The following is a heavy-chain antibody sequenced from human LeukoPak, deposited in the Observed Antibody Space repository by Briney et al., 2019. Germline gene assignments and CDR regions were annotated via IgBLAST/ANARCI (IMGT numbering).Heavy chain of an antibody. Sequence: SETLSLTCAVYGGSFSGYYWSWIRQPPGKGLEWIGEINHSGSTNYNPSLKSRVTISVDTSKNQFSLKLSSVTAADTAVYYCAREGGGYCSRTSCLPNWFDPWGQGTLVTVSS. CDR3: AREGGGYCSRTSCLPNWFDP. CDR1: GGSFSGYY. D-gene: IGHD2-2*03. V-gene: IGHV4-34*01. J-gene: IGHJ5*02. CDR2: INHSGST.